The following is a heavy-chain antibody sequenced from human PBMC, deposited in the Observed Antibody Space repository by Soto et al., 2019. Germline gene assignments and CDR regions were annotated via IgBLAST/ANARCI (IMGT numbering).Heavy chain of an antibody. CDR3: ARDYGDPKTYYFDY. J-gene: IGHJ4*02. Sequence: QVQLVESGGGVVQPGRSLRLSCAASGFTFSSYGMHWVRQAPGKGLEWVAVIWYDGSNKYYADSVKGRFTISRDNSKNTRYLQMNSRRAEDTAVYYCARDYGDPKTYYFDYWGQGTLVTVSS. CDR2: IWYDGSNK. V-gene: IGHV3-33*01. CDR1: GFTFSSYG. D-gene: IGHD4-17*01.